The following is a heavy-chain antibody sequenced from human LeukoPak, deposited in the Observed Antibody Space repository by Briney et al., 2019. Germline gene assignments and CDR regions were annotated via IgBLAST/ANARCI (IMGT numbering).Heavy chain of an antibody. CDR1: VYTFTSYG. D-gene: IGHD3-22*01. Sequence: DSVKVSCKASVYTFTSYGISWVRQAPGQGLEWMGWISAYNGNTNYAQKLQGRVTMTTDTSTSTAYMEMRSLRSDDTAVYSCARDRRVYYDSSGYYHFDYWGQGTLVTVSS. CDR3: ARDRRVYYDSSGYYHFDY. J-gene: IGHJ4*02. V-gene: IGHV1-18*01. CDR2: ISAYNGNT.